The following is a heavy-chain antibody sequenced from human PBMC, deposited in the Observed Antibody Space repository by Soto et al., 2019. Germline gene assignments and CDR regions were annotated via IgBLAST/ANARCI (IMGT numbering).Heavy chain of an antibody. Sequence: QVQLVQSGAEVKKPGSSVKVSCKASGGTFSSYAISWVRQAPGQGLEWMGGIIPIFGTANYAQKFQGRDTITADESTSTAYMELSSLRSEDTAVYYCAIGKYYYDSSGYYHWYFDLWGRGTLVTVSS. CDR2: IIPIFGTA. D-gene: IGHD3-22*01. V-gene: IGHV1-69*01. CDR1: GGTFSSYA. J-gene: IGHJ2*01. CDR3: AIGKYYYDSSGYYHWYFDL.